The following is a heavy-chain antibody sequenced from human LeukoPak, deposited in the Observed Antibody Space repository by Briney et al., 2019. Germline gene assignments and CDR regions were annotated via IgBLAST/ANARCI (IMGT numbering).Heavy chain of an antibody. V-gene: IGHV3-23*01. CDR2: ISGSGGST. J-gene: IGHJ6*02. Sequence: GGSLRLSCAASGFTFSSYAMSWVRQAPGKGLEWVSAISGSGGSTYYADSVKGRFTISRDNAKNSLYLQMNSLRDEDTAVYYCARDPYYDSSGSYYYYGMDVWGQGTTVTVSS. CDR1: GFTFSSYA. CDR3: ARDPYYDSSGSYYYYGMDV. D-gene: IGHD3-22*01.